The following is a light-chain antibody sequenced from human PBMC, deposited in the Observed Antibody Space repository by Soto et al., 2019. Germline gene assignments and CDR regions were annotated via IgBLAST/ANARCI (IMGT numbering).Light chain of an antibody. Sequence: EIVLTQSPATLSLSPGDRATLSCRASQSIDSYLAWYQQKSGQPPRLLIYDASNTDTGIPARFSGSGSGTDFTLTISSLEPEDFAVYYYQQRSNWPPMFTFGQGTKLEIK. V-gene: IGKV3-11*01. CDR2: DAS. CDR3: QQRSNWPPMFT. J-gene: IGKJ2*01. CDR1: QSIDSY.